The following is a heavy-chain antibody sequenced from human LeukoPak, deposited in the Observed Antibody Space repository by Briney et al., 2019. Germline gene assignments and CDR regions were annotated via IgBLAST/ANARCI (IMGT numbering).Heavy chain of an antibody. Sequence: GESLRISCKGSGYRFTKSWIGWVRQMPGKGMEWLGIIYPDDSRTRYSPSFQGQVTISADKSISTAYLQWSSLKASDTAMYYCARRGGNWFDPWGQGTLVTVSS. CDR2: IYPDDSRT. CDR3: ARRGGNWFDP. CDR1: GYRFTKSW. D-gene: IGHD3-10*01. V-gene: IGHV5-51*01. J-gene: IGHJ5*02.